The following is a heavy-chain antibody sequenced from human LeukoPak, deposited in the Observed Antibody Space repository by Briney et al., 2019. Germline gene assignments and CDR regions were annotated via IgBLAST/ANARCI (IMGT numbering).Heavy chain of an antibody. CDR1: GDSISSGSYY. CDR3: ARAHRLVLHYFDS. J-gene: IGHJ4*02. D-gene: IGHD2-15*01. CDR2: IYYRGNT. Sequence: PSETLSLTCTVSGDSISSGSYYWGWIRQPPGKGLEWIGNIYYRGNTYFNPSLKSRVIISVDTSKNQFSLKLTSVTAVDTAVYYCARAHRLVLHYFDSWGQGTLVTVSS. V-gene: IGHV4-39*07.